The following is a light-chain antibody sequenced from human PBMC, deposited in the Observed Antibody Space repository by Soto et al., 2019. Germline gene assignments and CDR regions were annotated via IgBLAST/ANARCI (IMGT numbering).Light chain of an antibody. V-gene: IGLV1-40*01. CDR3: QPYDSSLSGWDVV. CDR1: SSNIGAGYD. CDR2: GNS. Sequence: QSVLTQPPSVSGAPGQRVTISCTGSSSNIGAGYDVHWYQQLPGTAPKLLIYGNSNRPSGVPDRFSGSKSGTSASLAITGLQAEDEADYYCQPYDSSLSGWDVVFGGGTKLTVL. J-gene: IGLJ2*01.